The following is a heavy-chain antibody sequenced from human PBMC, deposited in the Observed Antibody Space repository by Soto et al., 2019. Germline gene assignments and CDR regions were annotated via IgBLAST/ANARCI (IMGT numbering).Heavy chain of an antibody. CDR2: ISTDGSST. V-gene: IGHV3-74*01. CDR1: GFTFSTYW. J-gene: IGHJ4*02. CDR3: ARATGSNQPFDY. Sequence: EVQLVESGGGLVQPGGSLRLSCAATGFTFSTYWMHWVRQGPGKGLVWVSRISTDGSSTTYADSVKGRFTISRDNATNPLYLQMNSLRAEDTAVYYCARATGSNQPFDYWGQGSLVTVSS. D-gene: IGHD2-2*01.